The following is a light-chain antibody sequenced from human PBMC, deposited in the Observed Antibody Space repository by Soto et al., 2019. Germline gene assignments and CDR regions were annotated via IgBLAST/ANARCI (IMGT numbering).Light chain of an antibody. CDR3: QQYDNLPT. V-gene: IGKV1-33*01. Sequence: DIQMTQSPSSLSASVGDRVTITFQASQDISNYLNWYQQKPGKAPKLLIYDASNLETGVPSRFSGSGSGTDFTFTISSLQPEDIATYSCQQYDNLPTFGQGTRLEIK. CDR2: DAS. CDR1: QDISNY. J-gene: IGKJ5*01.